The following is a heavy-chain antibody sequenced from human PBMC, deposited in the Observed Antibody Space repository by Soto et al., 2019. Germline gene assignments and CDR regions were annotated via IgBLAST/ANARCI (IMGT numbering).Heavy chain of an antibody. J-gene: IGHJ6*02. CDR3: ARQGSNGAYYYYGMDV. Sequence: GEALKISCKGSGYRFSSYWFAWVRQMPGKGLEWRGIIYPGDSDTRYSPSFEGQVTISADKSNSTAYLQWSSLKASDTAMYYCARQGSNGAYYYYGMDVWGQGTTVTVSS. CDR1: GYRFSSYW. V-gene: IGHV5-51*01. CDR2: IYPGDSDT. D-gene: IGHD3-16*01.